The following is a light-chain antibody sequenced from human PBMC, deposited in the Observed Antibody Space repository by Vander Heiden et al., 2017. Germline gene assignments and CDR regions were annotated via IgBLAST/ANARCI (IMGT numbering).Light chain of an antibody. CDR3: NSRDSSGNHLV. CDR2: GKN. Sequence: SSVLTQDPAVSVALGQTVRITGQGDSLRSYYASWYQQKPGQAPVLVIYGKNNRPSGIPDRFSGSSSGNTASLTITGAQAEDEADYYCNSRDSSGNHLVFGGGTKLTVL. CDR1: SLRSYY. V-gene: IGLV3-19*01. J-gene: IGLJ2*01.